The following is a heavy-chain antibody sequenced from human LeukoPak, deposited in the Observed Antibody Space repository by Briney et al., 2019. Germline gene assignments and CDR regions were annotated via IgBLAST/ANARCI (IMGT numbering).Heavy chain of an antibody. CDR2: IKQDGSDY. D-gene: IGHD3-16*02. J-gene: IGHJ4*02. CDR3: AREQTPVIHYYFDS. Sequence: GGSLRLSCATSGFTFSSYWMSWVRQAPGKGLEWVANIKQDGSDYYYVDSVKGRFTISRDNAKNSLYLQMNSLRAEDTAVYYCAREQTPVIHYYFDSWGQGTLVTVSS. V-gene: IGHV3-7*01. CDR1: GFTFSSYW.